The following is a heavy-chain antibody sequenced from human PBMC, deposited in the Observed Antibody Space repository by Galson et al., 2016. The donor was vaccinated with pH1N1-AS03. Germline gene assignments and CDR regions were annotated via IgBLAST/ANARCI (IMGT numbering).Heavy chain of an antibody. J-gene: IGHJ3*01. CDR1: GFTFGDFV. CDR2: ISSSGDTT. D-gene: IGHD3-22*01. CDR3: VRAEPYYYDRRKYFAFLL. Sequence: SLRLSCAASGFTFGDFVMNWVRQAPGKGLEWVAYISSSGDTTHYADSVKGRFTISRDSVKDSLYLQMASLRVEGTALYYCVRAEPYYYDRRKYFAFLLWGQGTTVIVSS. V-gene: IGHV3-48*03.